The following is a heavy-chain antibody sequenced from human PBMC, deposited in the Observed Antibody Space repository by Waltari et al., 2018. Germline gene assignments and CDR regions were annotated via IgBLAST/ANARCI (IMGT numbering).Heavy chain of an antibody. CDR3: AKGRGNKLDFIDGFDI. CDR2: ISGTSDKT. V-gene: IGHV3-23*01. Sequence: EVYLLESGGDLVLPGGSLRLSCAASRFIFSNFAMTWVREAPGEGLEWVSSISGTSDKTYYADSVKGRFTISRDNSKNTLYLQINSLRADDTAVYYCAKGRGNKLDFIDGFDIWGQGTMVTVSP. J-gene: IGHJ3*02. D-gene: IGHD3-3*01. CDR1: RFIFSNFA.